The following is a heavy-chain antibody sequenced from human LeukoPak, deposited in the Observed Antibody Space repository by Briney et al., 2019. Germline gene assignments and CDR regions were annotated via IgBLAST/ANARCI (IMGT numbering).Heavy chain of an antibody. CDR3: ARVARIAALGFDY. J-gene: IGHJ4*02. CDR1: GDSVSSNSAA. Sequence: SQTLSLTCAISGDSVSSNSAAWNWIRQSPSRGLEWLGRTYYRSKWYNDYEVSVKSRIIIKPDTSKNQFTLQLNSVTPEDTAVYYCARVARIAALGFDYWGQGTLLTVSS. V-gene: IGHV6-1*01. CDR2: TYYRSKWYN. D-gene: IGHD6-13*01.